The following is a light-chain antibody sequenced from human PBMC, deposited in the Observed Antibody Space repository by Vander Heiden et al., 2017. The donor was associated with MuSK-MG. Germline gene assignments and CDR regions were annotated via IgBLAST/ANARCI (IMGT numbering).Light chain of an antibody. CDR2: SDD. CDR1: NSNIGSNT. Sequence: QSVLTQPPSASGAPGQRVTISCSGSNSNIGSNTVHWYQQFPGSAPKLLIFSDDQRPSGVPDRFSGSKSGTSASLAISGLQSEDEAAYYCAAWDDTLNVVFGGGTQLT. CDR3: AAWDDTLNVV. V-gene: IGLV1-44*01. J-gene: IGLJ2*01.